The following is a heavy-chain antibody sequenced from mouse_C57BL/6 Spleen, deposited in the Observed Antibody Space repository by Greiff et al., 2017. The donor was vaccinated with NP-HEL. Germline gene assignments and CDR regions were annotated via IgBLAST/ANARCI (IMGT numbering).Heavy chain of an antibody. J-gene: IGHJ3*01. Sequence: EVQGVESVAELVRPGASVKLSCTASGFNIKNTYMPWVKQRPEQGLEWIGRIDPANGNTKYAPKFQGKATITADTSSNTAYLQLSSLTSEDTAIYYCALTGTAYWGQGTLVTVSA. CDR1: GFNIKNTY. V-gene: IGHV14-3*01. CDR3: ALTGTAY. CDR2: IDPANGNT. D-gene: IGHD4-1*01.